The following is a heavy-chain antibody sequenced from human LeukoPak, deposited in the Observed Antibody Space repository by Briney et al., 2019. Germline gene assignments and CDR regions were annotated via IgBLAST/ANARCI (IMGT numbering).Heavy chain of an antibody. V-gene: IGHV4-39*07. D-gene: IGHD3-10*01. J-gene: IGHJ3*02. Sequence: SETLSLTCTVSGGSISSSSYYWGWIRQPPGKGLEWIGSIYYSGSTYYNPSLKSRVTTSVDTSKNQFSLKLSSVTAADTAVYYCARDSITMVRGVICDAFDIWGQGTMVTVSS. CDR3: ARDSITMVRGVICDAFDI. CDR2: IYYSGST. CDR1: GGSISSSSYY.